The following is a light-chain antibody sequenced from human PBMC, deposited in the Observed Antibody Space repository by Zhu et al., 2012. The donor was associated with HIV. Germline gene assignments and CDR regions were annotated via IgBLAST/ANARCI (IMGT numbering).Light chain of an antibody. Sequence: EIVMTQSPGTLSVSPGERATLSCRASQSISSTYLAWYQQKPGQAPRLLIYGASSRATGIPDFTLTISRLEPEDFAVYYCQQYNYSPRTFGQGTKVEIK. V-gene: IGKV3-20*01. CDR1: QSISSTY. CDR3: QQYNYSPRT. CDR2: GAS. J-gene: IGKJ1*01.